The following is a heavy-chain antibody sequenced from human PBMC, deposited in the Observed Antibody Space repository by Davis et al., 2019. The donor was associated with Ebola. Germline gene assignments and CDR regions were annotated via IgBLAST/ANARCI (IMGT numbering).Heavy chain of an antibody. D-gene: IGHD2-2*01. CDR2: ISWNSGTI. Sequence: GGSLRLSCAASGFTFGDYAMHWVRQVPGKGLEWFSGISWNSGTIDYADSVKGRFTISSDNAKHSLHLQMNSLRHEDTAFYYCAKEMSWGGYCTSVSCYALDSWGRGTLVTVSS. CDR3: AKEMSWGGYCTSVSCYALDS. V-gene: IGHV3-9*01. J-gene: IGHJ4*02. CDR1: GFTFGDYA.